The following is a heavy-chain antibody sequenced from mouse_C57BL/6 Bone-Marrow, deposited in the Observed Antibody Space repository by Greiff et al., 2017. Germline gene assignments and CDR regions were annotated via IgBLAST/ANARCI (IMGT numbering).Heavy chain of an antibody. CDR1: GFNIKDDY. CDR3: TTTYDNDDGFAY. V-gene: IGHV14-4*01. CDR2: IDPENGDT. Sequence: EVMLVESGAELVRPGASVKLSCTASGFNIKDDYMHWVKQRPEQGLEWIGWIDPENGDTEYASKFQGKATITADTSSNTAYLQLSSLTSEDTAVYYCTTTYDNDDGFAYWGQGTLVTVSA. D-gene: IGHD2-4*01. J-gene: IGHJ3*01.